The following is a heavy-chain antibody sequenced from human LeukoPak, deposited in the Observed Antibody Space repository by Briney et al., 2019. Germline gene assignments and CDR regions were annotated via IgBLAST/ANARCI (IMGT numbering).Heavy chain of an antibody. Sequence: ASVKVSCKASGYTFTSYGISWVRQAPGQGLEWMGWISAYNGNTNYAQKLQGRVTMTTDTSTSTAYMELRSLRAEDTAVYYCARDHLYYEISGPRFDNWGQGTRVTVSS. CDR1: GYTFTSYG. D-gene: IGHD3-16*01. V-gene: IGHV1-18*01. J-gene: IGHJ4*02. CDR2: ISAYNGNT. CDR3: ARDHLYYEISGPRFDN.